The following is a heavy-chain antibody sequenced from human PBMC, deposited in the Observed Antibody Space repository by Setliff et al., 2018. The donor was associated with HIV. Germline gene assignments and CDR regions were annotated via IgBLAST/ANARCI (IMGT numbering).Heavy chain of an antibody. CDR2: ISPNGGDT. CDR3: ATGTTSRGSGSDFDY. Sequence: ASVKVSCKASGYTFSADYIHWVRQAPGQGLEWMGWISPNGGDTKFAQKFQGRVTLTRDTSINTAHMELQRLRSDDTAVYFCATGTTSRGSGSDFDYWGQGSLVTVSS. V-gene: IGHV1-2*02. CDR1: GYTFSADY. J-gene: IGHJ4*02. D-gene: IGHD3-10*01.